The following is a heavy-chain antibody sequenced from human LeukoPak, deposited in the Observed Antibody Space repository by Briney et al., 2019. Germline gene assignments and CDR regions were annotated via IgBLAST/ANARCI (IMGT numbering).Heavy chain of an antibody. CDR3: ARDSYGADY. CDR2: ISYDGSNK. D-gene: IGHD4-17*01. CDR1: GFTFSNYA. V-gene: IGHV3-30*04. Sequence: PGGSLRLSCAASGFTFSNYAMHWVRQAPDKGLEWVAVISYDGSNKYYADSVKGRFTISRDNSKNTLYLQMNRLRAEDTAVYYCARDSYGADYWGQGTLVTVSS. J-gene: IGHJ4*02.